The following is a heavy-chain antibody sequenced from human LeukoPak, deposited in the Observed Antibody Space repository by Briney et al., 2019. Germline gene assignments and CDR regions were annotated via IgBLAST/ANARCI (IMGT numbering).Heavy chain of an antibody. J-gene: IGHJ4*02. CDR1: GGTFSSYA. CDR2: IIPIFGTA. CDR3: ARGCSSTSCPDY. Sequence: EASVKVSCKASGGTFSSYAISWVRQAPGQGLEWMGGIIPIFGTANYAQKFQGRVTITADESTSTAYMELSSLRSEDTAVYYCARGCSSTSCPDYWGQGTLVTVSS. V-gene: IGHV1-69*13. D-gene: IGHD2-2*01.